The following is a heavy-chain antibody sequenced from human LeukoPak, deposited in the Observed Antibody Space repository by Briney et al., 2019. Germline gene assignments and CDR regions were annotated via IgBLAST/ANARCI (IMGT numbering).Heavy chain of an antibody. J-gene: IGHJ5*02. CDR1: GVSVRDYY. CDR2: VSDSGTT. CDR3: ASSGSSGWYSWFDP. D-gene: IGHD6-19*01. Sequence: SETLSLTCSVSGVSVRDYYWTWIRQPPGKGLEWIGYVSDSGTTDYHPSLKSRVTMSVDTSKNQFSLKLSSVTAADTAVYYCASSGSSGWYSWFDPWGQGTLVTVSS. V-gene: IGHV4-59*02.